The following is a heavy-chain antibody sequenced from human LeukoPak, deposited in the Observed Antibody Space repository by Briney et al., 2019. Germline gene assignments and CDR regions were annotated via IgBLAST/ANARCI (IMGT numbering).Heavy chain of an antibody. J-gene: IGHJ3*02. Sequence: TGGSLRLSCAASGFTVNNNFMSWVRQAPGRGLEWVSVIFSGGNTYYADSVKGRFTFSRDNSKNTLSLQMNSLRAEDTAVYYCARTSPGFGVIGVFDIWGQGTMVTVSS. CDR2: IFSGGNT. CDR3: ARTSPGFGVIGVFDI. V-gene: IGHV3-53*01. CDR1: GFTVNNNF. D-gene: IGHD3-10*01.